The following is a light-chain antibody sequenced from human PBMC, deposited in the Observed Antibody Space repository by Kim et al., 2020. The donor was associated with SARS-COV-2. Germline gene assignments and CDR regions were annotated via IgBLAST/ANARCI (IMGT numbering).Light chain of an antibody. J-gene: IGKJ1*01. CDR1: QSVSSNY. CDR2: GAS. Sequence: PGERATLSCRAGQSVSSNYLAWYQQKPGQAPRLLIYGASSRAAGIPDRFSGSGSGTDFTLTITRLEPEDFAVYYCQQYSSSPATFGQGTKVDIK. CDR3: QQYSSSPAT. V-gene: IGKV3-20*01.